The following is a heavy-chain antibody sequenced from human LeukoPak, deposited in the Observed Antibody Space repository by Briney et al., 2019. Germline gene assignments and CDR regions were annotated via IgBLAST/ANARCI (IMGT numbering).Heavy chain of an antibody. CDR1: GGSISSHY. CDR2: IYYSGST. V-gene: IGHV4-59*11. CDR3: ARSLYCSSTSCYFFEN. D-gene: IGHD2-2*01. J-gene: IGHJ4*02. Sequence: SETLSLTCTVSGGSISSHYWSWIRQPPGKGLEWIGYIYYSGSTNYNPSLKSRVTISADTSKNQFSLKLSSVTAADTAVYYCARSLYCSSTSCYFFENWGQGTLVTVSS.